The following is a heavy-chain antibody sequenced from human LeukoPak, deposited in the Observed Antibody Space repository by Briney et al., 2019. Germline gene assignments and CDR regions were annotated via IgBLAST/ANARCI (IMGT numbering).Heavy chain of an antibody. J-gene: IGHJ6*02. V-gene: IGHV4-34*01. Sequence: NPSETLSLTCAVYGGSFSGYYWSWIRQPPGKGLEWIGEINHSGSTNYNPSLKSRVTISVDTSKNQFSLKLSSVTAADTAVYYCARGLIVVVPAAIHYYYGMDVWGQGTTVTVSS. CDR1: GGSFSGYY. D-gene: IGHD2-2*01. CDR2: INHSGST. CDR3: ARGLIVVVPAAIHYYYGMDV.